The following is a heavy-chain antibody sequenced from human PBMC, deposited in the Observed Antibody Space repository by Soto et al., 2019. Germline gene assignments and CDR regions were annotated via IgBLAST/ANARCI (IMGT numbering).Heavy chain of an antibody. D-gene: IGHD6-13*01. CDR2: INPNSGGT. CDR3: ARVSQLVLGYYYYGMDV. V-gene: IGHV1-2*02. CDR1: GYTFTGYY. J-gene: IGHJ6*02. Sequence: ASVKVSCKASGYTFTGYYMHWVRQAPGQGLEWMGWINPNSGGTNYAQKFQGRVTMTRDTSISTAYMELSRLRSDDTAVYYCARVSQLVLGYYYYGMDVWGHGTTVTVSS.